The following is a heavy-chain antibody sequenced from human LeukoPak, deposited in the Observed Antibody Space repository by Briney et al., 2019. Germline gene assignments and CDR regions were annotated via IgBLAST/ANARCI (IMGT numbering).Heavy chain of an antibody. CDR1: GYTFTSYG. D-gene: IGHD1-14*01. CDR3: AIPSRGATTRVYYYYDMDV. V-gene: IGHV1-18*01. Sequence: GASVTVSCKASGYTFTSYGISWVRQAPGQGLEWMGWISAYNGNTNYAQKFQGRVTMTTDRSTSTAYMELRSLRSDDTAVYYCAIPSRGATTRVYYYYDMDVWGQGTTVTVSS. J-gene: IGHJ6*02. CDR2: ISAYNGNT.